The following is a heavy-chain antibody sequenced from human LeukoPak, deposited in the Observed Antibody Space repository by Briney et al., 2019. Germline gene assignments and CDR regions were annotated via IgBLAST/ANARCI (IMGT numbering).Heavy chain of an antibody. Sequence: GGSLRLSCVVSGFTFKNYSMNWVRRAPGKGLEWVSYISNSSNKIYYADSVKGRFIISRGNARNSLYLQMNSLRVEDTAVYYCAKFSGSNLRAYWGQGSLVTVSS. V-gene: IGHV3-48*01. CDR2: ISNSSNKI. CDR1: GFTFKNYS. CDR3: AKFSGSNLRAY. J-gene: IGHJ4*02. D-gene: IGHD1-26*01.